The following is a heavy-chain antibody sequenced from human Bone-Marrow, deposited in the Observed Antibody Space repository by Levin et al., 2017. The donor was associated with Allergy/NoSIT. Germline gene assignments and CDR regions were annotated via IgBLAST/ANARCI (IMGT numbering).Heavy chain of an antibody. V-gene: IGHV4-61*02. Sequence: SETLSLTCTVSGVFIGSGSYYWSWIRQPAGKGLEWIGRIYGGGSTSNNPSLQSRVTMSIDTSNNQFYLKLRSVTAADTAVYYCAREGFYCSGGRCHTFDSWGQGILVTVSS. CDR1: GVFIGSGSYY. CDR2: IYGGGST. D-gene: IGHD2-15*01. J-gene: IGHJ4*02. CDR3: AREGFYCSGGRCHTFDS.